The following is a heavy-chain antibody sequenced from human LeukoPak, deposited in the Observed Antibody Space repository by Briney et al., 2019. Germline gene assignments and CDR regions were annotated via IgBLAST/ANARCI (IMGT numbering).Heavy chain of an antibody. Sequence: PSETLSLTCTVSGGSISSGNYHWSWIRQPPGKGLEWIGNIFYSGSTHYNPSLYSRVIISVDTSKNQFSLNLSSVTAADTAVYYCARRHILLIWGAPANWFDPWGQGTLVTVSS. V-gene: IGHV4-30-4*01. D-gene: IGHD2-21*01. CDR1: GGSISSGNYH. CDR2: IFYSGST. CDR3: ARRHILLIWGAPANWFDP. J-gene: IGHJ5*02.